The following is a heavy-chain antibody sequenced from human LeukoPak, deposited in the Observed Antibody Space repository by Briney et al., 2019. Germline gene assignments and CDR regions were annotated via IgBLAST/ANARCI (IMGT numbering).Heavy chain of an antibody. D-gene: IGHD2-2*01. Sequence: ASVKVSFTASVYTFTGYYMHWVRQAPGQGLEWMGWINPNSGGTNYAQKFQGRVTMNRDTSISTAYMELSRLRSDDTAVYYCARLIVPAASDAFDIWGQGTMVTVSS. CDR3: ARLIVPAASDAFDI. V-gene: IGHV1-2*02. J-gene: IGHJ3*02. CDR2: INPNSGGT. CDR1: VYTFTGYY.